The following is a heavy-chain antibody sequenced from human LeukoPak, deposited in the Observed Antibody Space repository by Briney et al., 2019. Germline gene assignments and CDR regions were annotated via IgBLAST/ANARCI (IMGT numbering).Heavy chain of an antibody. CDR1: GASVSGDY. J-gene: IGHJ4*02. CDR2: IATGGDT. V-gene: IGHV4-4*09. CDR3: ARHPRVGASGNYFFDY. Sequence: SDTLSLTCAVSGASVSGDYWSWIRLPPGKGLEWIAYIATGGDTNCNPPLRSRVTMSVDTSKNQFSLKLSSVTAADTVMYYCARHPRVGASGNYFFDYWGQGALVTVSS. D-gene: IGHD1-1*01.